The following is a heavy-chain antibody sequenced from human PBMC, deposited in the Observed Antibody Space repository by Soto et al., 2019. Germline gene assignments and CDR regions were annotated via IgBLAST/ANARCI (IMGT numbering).Heavy chain of an antibody. D-gene: IGHD5-18*01. V-gene: IGHV1-8*01. Sequence: ASVKVSCKASGYTFTSYDINWVRQATGQGLEWMGWMNPNSGNTGYAQKFQGRVTMTRNTSISTAYMELSSLRSEDTAVYYCARGGYRYDHRAVYYYYYGMDVWGHGNPVTV. CDR2: MNPNSGNT. CDR1: GYTFTSYD. CDR3: ARGGYRYDHRAVYYYYYGMDV. J-gene: IGHJ6*02.